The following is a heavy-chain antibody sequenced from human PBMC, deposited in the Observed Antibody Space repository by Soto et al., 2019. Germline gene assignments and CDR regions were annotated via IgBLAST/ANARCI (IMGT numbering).Heavy chain of an antibody. D-gene: IGHD3-3*01. CDR1: GFTFSSYE. CDR3: ARDGYDFWSGYNFDY. J-gene: IGHJ4*02. Sequence: GGSLRLSCAASGFTFSSYEMNWVRQAPGKGLEWVSYISSSGSTIYYADSVKGRFTISRDNAKNSLYLQMNSLRAEDTAVYYCARDGYDFWSGYNFDYWGQGTLVTVSS. CDR2: ISSSGSTI. V-gene: IGHV3-48*03.